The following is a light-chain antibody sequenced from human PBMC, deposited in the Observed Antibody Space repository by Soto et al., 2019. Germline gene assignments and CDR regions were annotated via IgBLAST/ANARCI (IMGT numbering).Light chain of an antibody. CDR1: QSVSSY. J-gene: IGKJ5*01. V-gene: IGKV3-11*01. Sequence: EILLAQSPATLSLSPGERATLACRASQSVSSYLAWYQQKTGQSPRILIYDASNRDTGIPARFSGSGSGTDFTLTISRLEPEDFEVYYCQQRSNWPITFGQGTRLEIK. CDR3: QQRSNWPIT. CDR2: DAS.